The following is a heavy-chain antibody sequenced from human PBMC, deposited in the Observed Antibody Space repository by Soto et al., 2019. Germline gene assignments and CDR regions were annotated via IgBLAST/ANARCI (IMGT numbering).Heavy chain of an antibody. V-gene: IGHV5-51*01. D-gene: IGHD3-22*01. J-gene: IGHJ4*02. CDR1: GYSFTSYW. CDR3: ARGGHYYDSSGYYPILGSIFDY. Sequence: GESLKISCKGSGYSFTSYWIGWVRQMPGKGLEWMGIIYPGDSDTRYSPSFQGQVTISADKSISTAYLQWSSLKASDTAMYYCARGGHYYDSSGYYPILGSIFDYWGQGTLVTVSS. CDR2: IYPGDSDT.